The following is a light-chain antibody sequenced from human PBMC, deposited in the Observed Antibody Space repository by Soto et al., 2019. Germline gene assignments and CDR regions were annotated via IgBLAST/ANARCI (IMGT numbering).Light chain of an antibody. CDR1: QDISNY. V-gene: IGKV1-33*01. J-gene: IGKJ4*01. CDR2: DAS. Sequence: DIQMTQSPSSLSASVGDRVTITCQASQDISNYLNWYQQKPGKAPKLLIYDASNLETGVPSRFSGSGSGTDFTFTISSLQPEDIATYYCQQRYSTPLTFGGGTKVEIK. CDR3: QQRYSTPLT.